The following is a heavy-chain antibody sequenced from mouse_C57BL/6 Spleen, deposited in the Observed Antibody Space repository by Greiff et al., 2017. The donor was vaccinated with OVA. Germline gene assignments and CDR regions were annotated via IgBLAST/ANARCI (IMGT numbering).Heavy chain of an antibody. D-gene: IGHD1-1*01. CDR3: ARGGYDGSSPYFDY. CDR2: ISDGGSYT. J-gene: IGHJ2*01. Sequence: EVMLVESGGGLVKPGGSLKLSCAASGFTFSSYAMSWVRQTPEKRLEWVATISDGGSYTYYPDNVKGRFTISRDNAKNNLYLQMSHLKSEDTAMYYCARGGYDGSSPYFDYWGQGTTLTVSS. V-gene: IGHV5-4*03. CDR1: GFTFSSYA.